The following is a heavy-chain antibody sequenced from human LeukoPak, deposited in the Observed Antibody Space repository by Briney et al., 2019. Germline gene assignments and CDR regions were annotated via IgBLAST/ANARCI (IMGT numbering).Heavy chain of an antibody. Sequence: GGSLRLSXAASGFTFSSNAMSWVCQAPGKGLEWVSASSGNSGSTYYADSVKGRFTISRDNSRNTLYLQMNSLRAEDTAVYYYAKGTGGSWYRFDYWGQGTLVTVSS. J-gene: IGHJ4*02. V-gene: IGHV3-23*01. CDR3: AKGTGGSWYRFDY. CDR1: GFTFSSNA. CDR2: SSGNSGST. D-gene: IGHD6-13*01.